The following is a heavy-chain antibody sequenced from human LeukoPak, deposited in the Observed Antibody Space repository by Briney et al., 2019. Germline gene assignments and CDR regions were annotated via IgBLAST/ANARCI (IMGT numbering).Heavy chain of an antibody. CDR3: VKRFAESIVSDH. D-gene: IGHD2-15*01. CDR2: ISPDGNYI. J-gene: IGHJ5*02. V-gene: IGHV3-23*01. CDR1: GFTFSSTV. Sequence: GGSLRPSCAGSGFTFSSTVMTWVRQAPGKGLEWVSTISPDGNYIYYGDSLRGRFTMSRDNSKNTLYLQMNSLRVEDTAIYYCVKRFAESIVSDHWGQGTLVTVSS.